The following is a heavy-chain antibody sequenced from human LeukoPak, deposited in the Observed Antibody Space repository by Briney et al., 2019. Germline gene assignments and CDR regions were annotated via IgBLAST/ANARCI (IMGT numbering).Heavy chain of an antibody. CDR1: GFTFSSYS. J-gene: IGHJ4*02. D-gene: IGHD6-19*01. CDR3: ARPTTGYSSGWVDY. CDR2: ISSSSSYI. V-gene: IGHV3-21*01. Sequence: GGSLRLSCAASGFTFSSYSMNWVRQAPGKGLEWVSSISSSSSYIYYADSVKGRFTISRDNAKNSLYLQMNSLRAEDTAVYYCARPTTGYSSGWVDYWGQGTLVTVSS.